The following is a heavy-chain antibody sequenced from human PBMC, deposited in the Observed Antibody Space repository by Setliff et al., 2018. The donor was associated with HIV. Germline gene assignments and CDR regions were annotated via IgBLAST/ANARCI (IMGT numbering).Heavy chain of an antibody. CDR1: GFTFSIYN. CDR2: TRNKAYGYTS. J-gene: IGHJ4*02. Sequence: GGSLRLSCEASGFTFSIYNMNWVRQAPGKGLEWVGRTRNKAYGYTSEYAASVQGRFTISRDDSKDSLFLQMNNLKTEDTAAYYCVRAAAGLDIWSQGILVTVSS. CDR3: VRAAAGLDI. V-gene: IGHV3-72*01.